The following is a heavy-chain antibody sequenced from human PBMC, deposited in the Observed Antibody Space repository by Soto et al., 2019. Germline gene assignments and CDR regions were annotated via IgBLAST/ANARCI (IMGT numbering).Heavy chain of an antibody. J-gene: IGHJ4*02. CDR1: AFTPSSYA. CDR3: AIGSYLWHYYFFDF. V-gene: IGHV3-23*01. D-gene: IGHD1-26*01. Sequence: RRARRLSWAASAFTPSSYAITWGRQAPGKGLEWVSAISGSGGSTYYADSVKGRFTISRDNSKNTLYLQMNSLRAEDTAVYYFAIGSYLWHYYFFDFRGQGTLVPVSS. CDR2: ISGSGGST.